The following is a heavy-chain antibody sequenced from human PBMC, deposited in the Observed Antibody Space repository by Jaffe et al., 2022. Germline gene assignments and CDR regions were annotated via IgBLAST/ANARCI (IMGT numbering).Heavy chain of an antibody. CDR1: GYSISSGYY. CDR2: IYHSGST. V-gene: IGHV4-38-2*01. Sequence: QVQLQESGPGLVKPSETLSLTCAVSGYSISSGYYWGWIRQPPGKGLEWIGSIYHSGSTYYNPSLKSRVTISVDTSKNQFSLKLSSVTAADTAVYYCARRDCSSTSCYAQAGLDYWGQGTLVTVSS. CDR3: ARRDCSSTSCYAQAGLDY. J-gene: IGHJ4*02. D-gene: IGHD2-2*01.